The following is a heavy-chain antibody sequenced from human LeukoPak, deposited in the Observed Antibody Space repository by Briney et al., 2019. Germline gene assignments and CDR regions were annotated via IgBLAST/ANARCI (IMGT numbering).Heavy chain of an antibody. V-gene: IGHV3-30-3*01. D-gene: IGHD5-18*01. CDR1: GFTFSSYA. CDR3: AKGLKTAVGPYKGYHYYMDV. J-gene: IGHJ6*03. Sequence: GGSLRLSCAASGFTFSSYAMHWVRQAPGKGLEWVAVISYDGSNKYYADSVKGRFTISRDNSKNTLSLQVSSLRAEDTAIYYCAKGLKTAVGPYKGYHYYMDVWGKGTTVTVSS. CDR2: ISYDGSNK.